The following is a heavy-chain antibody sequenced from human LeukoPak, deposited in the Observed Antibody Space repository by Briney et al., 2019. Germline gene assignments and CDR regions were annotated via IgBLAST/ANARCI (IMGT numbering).Heavy chain of an antibody. J-gene: IGHJ4*02. CDR1: GFTFSSYA. V-gene: IGHV3-66*01. CDR3: ARAILTGYCFDY. Sequence: GGSLRLSCAASGFTFSSYAMSWVRQAPGKGLEWGSVISSGGSTYYADSVKGRFTISRDNSKNTLYLQMNSLRAEDTAVYYCARAILTGYCFDYWGQGTLVTVSS. D-gene: IGHD3-9*01. CDR2: ISSGGST.